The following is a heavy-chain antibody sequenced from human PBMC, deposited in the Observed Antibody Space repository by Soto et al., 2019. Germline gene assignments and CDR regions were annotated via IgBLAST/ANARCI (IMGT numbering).Heavy chain of an antibody. D-gene: IGHD6-19*01. CDR2: IDWDDDK. Sequence: SGPTLVNPTQTLTLTCTFSGFSLSTSGMCVSWIRQPPGKALEWLALIDWDDDKYYSTSLKTRLTISKDTSKNQVVLTMTNMDPVDTATYYCARIEIAVAGTDPYYYGMDVWGQGTTVTVSS. CDR3: ARIEIAVAGTDPYYYGMDV. J-gene: IGHJ6*02. CDR1: GFSLSTSGMC. V-gene: IGHV2-70*01.